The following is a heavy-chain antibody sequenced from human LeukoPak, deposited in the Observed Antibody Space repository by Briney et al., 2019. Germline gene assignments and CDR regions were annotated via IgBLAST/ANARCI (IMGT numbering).Heavy chain of an antibody. CDR3: ARGVAGVYFYYYMDV. D-gene: IGHD1-14*01. CDR1: GGSISSSSYY. J-gene: IGHJ6*03. Sequence: SETLSLTCTVSGGSISSSSYYWRWIRQPAGKGLEWIGRIYTSGSTNYNPSLKSRVTMSVDTSKNQFSLKLSSVTAADTAVYYCARGVAGVYFYYYMDVWGKGTTVTVSS. CDR2: IYTSGST. V-gene: IGHV4-61*02.